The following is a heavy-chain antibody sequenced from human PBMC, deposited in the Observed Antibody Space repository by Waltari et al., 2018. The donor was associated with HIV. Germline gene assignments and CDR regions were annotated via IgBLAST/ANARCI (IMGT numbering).Heavy chain of an antibody. D-gene: IGHD2-8*02. J-gene: IGHJ4*02. CDR3: ASLKGHPMSGAGAFDY. Sequence: QVQLQESGPGLVKPSKTLLLICDVSRGSIASSNWWAWVRQTPGQGLEWIGESFHSGSVSYRPALRRRVTISLDKSKNRFSLKLISVTAADTATYFCASLKGHPMSGAGAFDYWGQGILVTVSS. V-gene: IGHV4-4*02. CDR1: RGSIASSNW. CDR2: SFHSGSV.